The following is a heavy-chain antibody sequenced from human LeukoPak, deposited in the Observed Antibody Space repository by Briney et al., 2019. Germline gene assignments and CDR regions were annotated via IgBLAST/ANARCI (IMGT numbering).Heavy chain of an antibody. CDR3: ASQEYYYDSSGYYYLPDLH. D-gene: IGHD3-22*01. Sequence: GGSLRLSCAASGFTFSSYAMHWVRQAPGKGLEWVAVISYDGSNKYYADSVKGRFTISRDNSKNTLYLQMNSLRAEDTAVYYCASQEYYYDSSGYYYLPDLHWGQGTLVTVSS. J-gene: IGHJ4*02. CDR2: ISYDGSNK. CDR1: GFTFSSYA. V-gene: IGHV3-30*04.